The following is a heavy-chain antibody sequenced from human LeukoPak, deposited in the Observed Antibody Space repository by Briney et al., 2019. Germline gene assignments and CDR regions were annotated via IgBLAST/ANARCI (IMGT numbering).Heavy chain of an antibody. D-gene: IGHD6-13*01. V-gene: IGHV1-18*01. CDR2: ISAYNGNT. Sequence: ASVKVSCKGSGYTFTSYGISWVRQAPGQGLEWMGWISAYNGNTNYAQKLQGRVTRTTDTSTSTAYMELRSLRSDDTAVYYCARVGGYSSSPRGNDYWGQGTLVTVSS. CDR3: ARVGGYSSSPRGNDY. J-gene: IGHJ4*02. CDR1: GYTFTSYG.